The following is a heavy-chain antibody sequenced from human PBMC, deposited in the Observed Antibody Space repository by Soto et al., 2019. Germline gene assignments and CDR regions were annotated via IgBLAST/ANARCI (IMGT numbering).Heavy chain of an antibody. J-gene: IGHJ6*02. Sequence: ASVKVSCKASGYMFTGFYLHWVRQAPGQGLEWMGWINPNNGVTTYAKNFQGRVTMTRDSSISTAYMELSSLRSDDTAVYYCARGSSGYCSGGSCYSVYYYGMDVWGQGTKVTVSS. CDR1: GYMFTGFY. CDR2: INPNNGVT. CDR3: ARGSSGYCSGGSCYSVYYYGMDV. D-gene: IGHD2-15*01. V-gene: IGHV1-2*02.